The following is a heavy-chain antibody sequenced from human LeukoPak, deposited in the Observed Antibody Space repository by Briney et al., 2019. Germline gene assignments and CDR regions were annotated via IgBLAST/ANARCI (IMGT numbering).Heavy chain of an antibody. Sequence: SETLSLTCTVSGGSISSYYWSWIRQPPGKGLEWIGYIYYSGSTNYNPSLKSRVTISADTSKNQFSLKLSSVTAADTAVYYCARGSGSSSWYSYYFDYWGQGTLVTVSS. CDR1: GGSISSYY. V-gene: IGHV4-59*01. D-gene: IGHD6-13*01. CDR3: ARGSGSSSWYSYYFDY. J-gene: IGHJ4*02. CDR2: IYYSGST.